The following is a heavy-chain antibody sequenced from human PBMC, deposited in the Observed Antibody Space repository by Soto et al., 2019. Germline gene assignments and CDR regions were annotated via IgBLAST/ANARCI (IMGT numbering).Heavy chain of an antibody. V-gene: IGHV3-30-3*01. J-gene: IGHJ6*02. Sequence: GGSLRLSCAASGFTFSSYAMHWVRQAPGKGLEWVAVISYDGSNKYYADSVKGRFTISRDNSKNTLYLQMNSLRAEDTAVYYCARDPHKITGTTYYYYYGMDVWGQGTTVTVSS. CDR3: ARDPHKITGTTYYYYYGMDV. D-gene: IGHD1-7*01. CDR1: GFTFSSYA. CDR2: ISYDGSNK.